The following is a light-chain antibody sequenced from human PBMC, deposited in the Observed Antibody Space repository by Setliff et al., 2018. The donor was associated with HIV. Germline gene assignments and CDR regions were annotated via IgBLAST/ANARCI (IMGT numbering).Light chain of an antibody. CDR3: FSYLSTNNYV. CDR1: SSDVGSRYNY. Sequence: SVLTQPASVSGSPGQSITISCTGTSSDVGSRYNYVSWYQQHPGKAPKLIIFDVTYRPSGVSDRFSGSKSGNTASLTISGLQAEDEADYYCFSYLSTNNYVFGSGTKVTVL. J-gene: IGLJ1*01. V-gene: IGLV2-14*03. CDR2: DVT.